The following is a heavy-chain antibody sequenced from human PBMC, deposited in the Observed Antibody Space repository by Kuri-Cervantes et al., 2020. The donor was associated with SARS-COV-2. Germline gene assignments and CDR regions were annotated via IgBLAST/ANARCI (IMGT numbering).Heavy chain of an antibody. D-gene: IGHD5-24*01. Sequence: GGSLRLSCKGSGYGFTSYWISWVRQMPGKGLEWMGRIDPSDSYTNYSPSFQGHVTISADKSISTAYLQWSSLKASDTAMYYCARHAAGWLQSFFDYWGQGTLVTVSS. CDR2: IDPSDSYT. CDR3: ARHAAGWLQSFFDY. J-gene: IGHJ4*02. CDR1: GYGFTSYW. V-gene: IGHV5-10-1*01.